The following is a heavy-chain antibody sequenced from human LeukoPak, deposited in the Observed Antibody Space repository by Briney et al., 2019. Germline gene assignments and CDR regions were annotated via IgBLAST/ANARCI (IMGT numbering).Heavy chain of an antibody. J-gene: IGHJ3*02. V-gene: IGHV1-18*01. CDR3: ARERYATEYDAFDI. CDR1: GYTFTSYG. CDR2: ISAYNGNT. Sequence: ASVKVSCKASGYTFTSYGISWVRQAPGQGLEWMGWISAYNGNTNYAQKLQGRVTMTTDTSTSTAYMELRSLRSDDTAVYYCARERYATEYDAFDIWGQGTMVTVSS. D-gene: IGHD5-12*01.